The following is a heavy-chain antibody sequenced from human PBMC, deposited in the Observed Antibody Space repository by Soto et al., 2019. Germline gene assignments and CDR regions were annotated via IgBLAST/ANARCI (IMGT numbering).Heavy chain of an antibody. V-gene: IGHV4-59*12. J-gene: IGHJ4*02. CDR1: GGSISSYY. D-gene: IGHD2-2*01. CDR3: AGDSSTPYYFDY. CDR2: IYYSGST. Sequence: KPSETLSLTCTVSGGSISSYYWSWIRQPPGKGLEWIGYIYYSGSTNYNPSLKSRVTMSVDTSKNQFPLKLSSATAADTAVYYCAGDSSTPYYFDYWGQGTLVTVSS.